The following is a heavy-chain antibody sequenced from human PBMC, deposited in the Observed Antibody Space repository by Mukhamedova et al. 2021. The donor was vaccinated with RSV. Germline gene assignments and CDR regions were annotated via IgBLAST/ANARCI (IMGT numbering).Heavy chain of an antibody. Sequence: VSAISGSGGSTYYADSVKGRFTISRDNSKNTLYLQMNSLRAEDTAVYYCAKGGVTAIPFDYWGQRTLVTVSS. V-gene: IGHV3-23*01. CDR2: ISGSGGST. J-gene: IGHJ4*02. D-gene: IGHD2-21*02. CDR3: AKGGVTAIPFDY.